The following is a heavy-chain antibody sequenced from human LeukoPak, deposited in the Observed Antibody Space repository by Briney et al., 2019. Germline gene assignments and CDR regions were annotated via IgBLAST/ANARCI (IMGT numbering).Heavy chain of an antibody. CDR3: AREVVAAPGTVDY. CDR2: TYYSGST. D-gene: IGHD6-13*01. J-gene: IGHJ4*01. Sequence: PSETLSLTCTVSGDSISNYYWSWIRQPPGKGLEWIGYTYYSGSTNYNPSLKSRVTISVDTSKNQFSLKLSSVTAADTAVYYCAREVVAAPGTVDYWGQGTLVTVSS. V-gene: IGHV4-59*01. CDR1: GDSISNYY.